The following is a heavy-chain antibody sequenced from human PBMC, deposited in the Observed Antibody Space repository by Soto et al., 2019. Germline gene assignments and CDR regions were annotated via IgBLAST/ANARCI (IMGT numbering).Heavy chain of an antibody. CDR3: AAGYYYDSSGLPQSLYSGMDV. D-gene: IGHD3-22*01. J-gene: IGHJ6*02. CDR1: GFTFSSYA. CDR2: ISGSGGST. Sequence: TGGSLRLSCAASGFTFSSYAMSWIRQAPGKGLEWVSAISGSGGSTYYADSVKGRFTISRDNSKNTLYLQMNSLRAEDTAVYYCAAGYYYDSSGLPQSLYSGMDVWGQGTTVTVSS. V-gene: IGHV3-23*01.